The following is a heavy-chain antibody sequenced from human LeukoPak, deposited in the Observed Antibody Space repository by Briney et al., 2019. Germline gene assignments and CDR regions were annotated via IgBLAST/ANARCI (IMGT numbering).Heavy chain of an antibody. CDR2: INPNSGGT. J-gene: IGHJ5*02. CDR3: ATSSGYYNNWFDP. Sequence: ASVEVSCKASGYTFTGYYMHWVRQAPGQGLEWMGWINPNSGGTNYAQKFQGRVTMTRDTSISTAYMELSRLRSDDTAVYYCATSSGYYNNWFDPWGQGTLVTVSS. D-gene: IGHD3-22*01. CDR1: GYTFTGYY. V-gene: IGHV1-2*02.